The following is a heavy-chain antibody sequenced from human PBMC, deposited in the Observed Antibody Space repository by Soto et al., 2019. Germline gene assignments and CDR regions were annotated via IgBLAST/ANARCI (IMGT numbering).Heavy chain of an antibody. J-gene: IGHJ6*02. CDR3: AKVTMRLVIIGGRGMDV. D-gene: IGHD3-9*01. V-gene: IGHV3-30*18. CDR1: GFTFSSYG. Sequence: QVQLVESGGGVVQPGRSLRLSCTASGFTFSSYGMHWVRQAPGKGLEWVAVISHDGSDKYYADSVKGRFTISRDNSKNTLYLQMNSLRPEDTAVYYCAKVTMRLVIIGGRGMDVWGQGTTVTVSS. CDR2: ISHDGSDK.